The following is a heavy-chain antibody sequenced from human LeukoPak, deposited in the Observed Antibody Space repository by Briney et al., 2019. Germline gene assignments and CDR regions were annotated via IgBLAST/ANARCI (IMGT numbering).Heavy chain of an antibody. CDR1: GFTFSGSA. J-gene: IGHJ6*03. CDR2: IRSKANSYAT. D-gene: IGHD3-10*01. Sequence: PGGSLRLSCAASGFTFSGSAMHWVRQASGKGLEWVGRIRSKANSYATAYAASVKGRFTISRDDSKNTAYLQMNSLKTEDTAVYYCTSLWFGELLRYYYYMDVWGEGTTVTVSS. V-gene: IGHV3-73*01. CDR3: TSLWFGELLRYYYYMDV.